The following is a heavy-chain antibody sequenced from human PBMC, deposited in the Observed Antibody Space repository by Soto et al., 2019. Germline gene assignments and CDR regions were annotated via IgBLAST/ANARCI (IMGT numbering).Heavy chain of an antibody. J-gene: IGHJ3*02. Sequence: QITLKESGPTLVKPTQTLTLTCTFSGFSLSTSGVGVGWIRQPPGKALEWLALIYWDDDKRYSPSLKSRLTITKDPSKNPVVLTMTNMDPVDTATYYCARTKDYGDNQGDAFDIWGQGTMVTVSS. CDR3: ARTKDYGDNQGDAFDI. CDR2: IYWDDDK. CDR1: GFSLSTSGVG. D-gene: IGHD4-17*01. V-gene: IGHV2-5*02.